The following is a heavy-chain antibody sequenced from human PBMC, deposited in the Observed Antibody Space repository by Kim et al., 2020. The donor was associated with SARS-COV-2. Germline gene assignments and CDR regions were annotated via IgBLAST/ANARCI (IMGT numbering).Heavy chain of an antibody. Sequence: SETLSLTCTVSGGSISSGGYYWSWIRQHPGKGLEWIGYIYYSGSTYYNPSLKSRVTISVDTSKNQFSLKLSSVTAADTAVYYCARQYLGAGTFDYWGQGTLVTVSS. CDR3: ARQYLGAGTFDY. J-gene: IGHJ4*02. V-gene: IGHV4-31*03. CDR2: IYYSGST. CDR1: GGSISSGGYY. D-gene: IGHD6-19*01.